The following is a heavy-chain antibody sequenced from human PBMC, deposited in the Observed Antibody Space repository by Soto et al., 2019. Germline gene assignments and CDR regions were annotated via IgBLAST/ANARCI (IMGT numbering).Heavy chain of an antibody. Sequence: LRLSCAASGFTFSDYYMSWLRQAPGKGLEWVSYISTSGSTIYYADSVKGRFTISRDNAKNSLYLQMNSLRAEDTAVYYCARAVGATFAWFDPWGQGTLVTVSS. D-gene: IGHD1-26*01. CDR2: ISTSGSTI. CDR3: ARAVGATFAWFDP. V-gene: IGHV3-11*01. CDR1: GFTFSDYY. J-gene: IGHJ5*02.